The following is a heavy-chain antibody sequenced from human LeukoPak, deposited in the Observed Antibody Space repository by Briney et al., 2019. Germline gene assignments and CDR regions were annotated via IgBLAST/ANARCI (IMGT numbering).Heavy chain of an antibody. CDR3: ASMYSSSWYFVY. CDR1: GGSISSGSYY. CDR2: IYTSGST. J-gene: IGHJ4*02. Sequence: PSQTLSLTCTVSGGSISSGSYYWSWIRQPAGKGLEWIGRIYTSGSTNYNPSLKSRVTMSVDTSKNQFSLKLSSVTAADTAVYYCASMYSSSWYFVYWGQGTLVTVSS. V-gene: IGHV4-61*02. D-gene: IGHD6-13*01.